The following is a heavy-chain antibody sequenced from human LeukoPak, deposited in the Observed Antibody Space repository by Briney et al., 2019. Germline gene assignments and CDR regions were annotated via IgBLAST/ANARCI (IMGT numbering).Heavy chain of an antibody. CDR2: INPNSGGT. J-gene: IGHJ6*03. Sequence: ASVKVSCKAPGYTFTGYYMHWVRQAPGQGLEWMGWINPNSGGTNYAQKFQGRVTMTRDTSISTAYMELSRLRSDDTAVYYCASCTSCYTGGYYYYYMDVWGKGTTVTVSS. CDR3: ASCTSCYTGGYYYYYMDV. D-gene: IGHD2-2*02. V-gene: IGHV1-2*02. CDR1: GYTFTGYY.